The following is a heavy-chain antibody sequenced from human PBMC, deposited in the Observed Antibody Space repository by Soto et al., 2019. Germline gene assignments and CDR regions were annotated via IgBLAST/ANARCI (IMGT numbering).Heavy chain of an antibody. J-gene: IGHJ6*03. Sequence: QVQLVQSGAEVKKPGASVKVSCKASGYTFTSYGISWVRQAPGQGLEWMGWISAYNGNTNYAEKLPGRVTMTTDTSTSTAYMELRSLRSDDTAVYYFARAKGEYQLFLAYFYYYYMDLWGKGTTVLVSS. CDR3: ARAKGEYQLFLAYFYYYYMDL. D-gene: IGHD2-2*01. CDR2: ISAYNGNT. V-gene: IGHV1-18*01. CDR1: GYTFTSYG.